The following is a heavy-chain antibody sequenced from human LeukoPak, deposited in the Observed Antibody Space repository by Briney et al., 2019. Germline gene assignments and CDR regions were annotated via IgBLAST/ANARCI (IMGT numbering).Heavy chain of an antibody. J-gene: IGHJ1*01. V-gene: IGHV3-43*01. CDR2: ISWDGGST. D-gene: IGHD2-2*02. Sequence: GGSLRLSCAASRFTFDDYTMHWVRQAPGKGLEWVSLISWDGGSTYYADSVKGRFTISRDSSKNSLYLQMNSLRTEDTALYYCAKVSYSLGYCSSTSCYTTGYFQHWGQGTLVTVSS. CDR3: AKVSYSLGYCSSTSCYTTGYFQH. CDR1: RFTFDDYT.